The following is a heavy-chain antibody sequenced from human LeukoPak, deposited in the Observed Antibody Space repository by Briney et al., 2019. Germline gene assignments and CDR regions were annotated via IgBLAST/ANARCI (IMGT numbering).Heavy chain of an antibody. CDR3: ARGGYSYDFDC. J-gene: IGHJ4*02. Sequence: GGSLRLSCAASGFTFSTYSMNWVRQAPGKGLEWVSSISSSSSYIYYAGSVKGRFTISRDNAKNSLYLQMNSLRAEDTAVYYCARGGYSYDFDCWGQGTLVTVSS. CDR1: GFTFSTYS. V-gene: IGHV3-21*01. D-gene: IGHD5-18*01. CDR2: ISSSSSYI.